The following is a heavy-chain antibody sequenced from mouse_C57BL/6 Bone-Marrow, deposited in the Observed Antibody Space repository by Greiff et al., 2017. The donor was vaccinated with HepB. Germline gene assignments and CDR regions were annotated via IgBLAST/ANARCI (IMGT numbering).Heavy chain of an antibody. D-gene: IGHD2-2*01. CDR2: IDPSDSYT. V-gene: IGHV1-50*01. CDR1: GYTFTSYW. CDR3: ARGGGYDSYYFDY. J-gene: IGHJ2*01. Sequence: VKLQQPGAELVKPGASVKLSCKASGYTFTSYWMQWVKQRPGQGLEWIGEIDPSDSYTNYNQKFKGKATLTVDTSSSTAYMQLSSLTSEDSAVYYCARGGGYDSYYFDYWGQGTTLTVSS.